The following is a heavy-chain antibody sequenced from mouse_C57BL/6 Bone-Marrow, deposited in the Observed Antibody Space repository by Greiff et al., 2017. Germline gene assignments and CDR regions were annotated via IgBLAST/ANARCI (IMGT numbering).Heavy chain of an antibody. CDR2: IYPGSGST. CDR3: GYGYFDY. CDR1: GYTFTSYW. J-gene: IGHJ2*01. Sequence: QFHLPPPVAELVPPGASVKMSCKASGYTFTSYWITWVKQRPGQGLEWIGDIYPGSGSTNYNEKFKSKATLTVDTSSSTAYMQLSSLTSEDSAVYYCGYGYFDYWGQGTTLTVSS. D-gene: IGHD2-12*01. V-gene: IGHV1-55*01.